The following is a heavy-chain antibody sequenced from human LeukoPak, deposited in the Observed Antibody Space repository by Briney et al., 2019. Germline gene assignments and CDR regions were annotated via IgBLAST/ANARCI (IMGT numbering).Heavy chain of an antibody. CDR2: ISSSSSYI. Sequence: PGGSLRLSCAASGFTFSSYSMNWVRQALGKGPEWVSSISSSSSYIYYADSVKGRFTISRDNAKNSLYLQMNSLRAEDTAVYYCAREEQWLVPDYWGQGTLVTVSS. J-gene: IGHJ4*02. CDR3: AREEQWLVPDY. CDR1: GFTFSSYS. D-gene: IGHD6-19*01. V-gene: IGHV3-21*01.